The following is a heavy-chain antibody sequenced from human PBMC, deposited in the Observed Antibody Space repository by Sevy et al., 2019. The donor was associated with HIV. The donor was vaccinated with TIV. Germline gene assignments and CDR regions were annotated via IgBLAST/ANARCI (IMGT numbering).Heavy chain of an antibody. J-gene: IGHJ3*02. CDR1: GYTFITYG. Sequence: ASVKVSCKTSGYTFITYGISWVRQAPGQGLEWMGWISAYNGNTNYAQKFQGRVTMTTDTSTRTAYMELRSLRSDDTAVYYCARDPRGFCTGDSCYSGVFDIWGQGTMVTVSS. CDR3: ARDPRGFCTGDSCYSGVFDI. V-gene: IGHV1-18*01. D-gene: IGHD2-15*01. CDR2: ISAYNGNT.